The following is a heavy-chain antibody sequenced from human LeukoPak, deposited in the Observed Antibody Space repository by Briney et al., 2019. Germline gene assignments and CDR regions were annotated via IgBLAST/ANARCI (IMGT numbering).Heavy chain of an antibody. CDR1: GFNFSSYS. J-gene: IGHJ4*02. CDR2: ISSSSSFI. CDR3: ARSGSGSYFLDY. Sequence: PGGSLRLSCAGSGFNFSSYSMSWVRQAPWKGLEFVSSISSSSSFIYYADSVKGRFTISRDNFKHTLYLQMNSLRAEDTAVYYCARSGSGSYFLDYWGQGTLVTVSS. V-gene: IGHV3-21*04. D-gene: IGHD3-10*01.